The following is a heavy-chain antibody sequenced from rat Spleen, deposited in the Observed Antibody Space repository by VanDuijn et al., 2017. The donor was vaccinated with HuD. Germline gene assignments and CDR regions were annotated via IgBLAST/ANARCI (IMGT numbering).Heavy chain of an antibody. Sequence: EEQLVESGGGLVQPGRSLKLSCAASGFTFSDFYMAWVRQAPKKGLEWVASIKYEDFTPYYRDSVMGRFTIARDDGESTLYLQMNSLRSEDTATYYCVRLYNNHGFWYFDLWGPGTMVTVSS. CDR3: VRLYNNHGFWYFDL. V-gene: IGHV5-22*01. D-gene: IGHD1-5*01. CDR2: IKYEDFTP. CDR1: GFTFSDFY. J-gene: IGHJ1*01.